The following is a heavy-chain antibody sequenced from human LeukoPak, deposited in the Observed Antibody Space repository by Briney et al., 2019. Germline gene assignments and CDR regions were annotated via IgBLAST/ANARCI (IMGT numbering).Heavy chain of an antibody. Sequence: SETLSLTCAVYGGSFSGYYWSWIRQPPGKGLEWIGEINHSGSTNYNPSLKSRVTISVDTSKNQFSLKLSSVTAADTAVYYCARISDGVYYYYYMDVWGKGTTVTISS. J-gene: IGHJ6*03. D-gene: IGHD5-24*01. CDR3: ARISDGVYYYYYMDV. V-gene: IGHV4-34*01. CDR2: INHSGST. CDR1: GGSFSGYY.